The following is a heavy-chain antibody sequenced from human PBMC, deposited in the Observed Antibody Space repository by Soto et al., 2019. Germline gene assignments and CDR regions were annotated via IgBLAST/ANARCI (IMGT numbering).Heavy chain of an antibody. CDR1: GGSVTNSSYY. CDR2: VYYRGRS. D-gene: IGHD4-17*01. V-gene: IGHV4-39*01. Sequence: SETLSLTCTVSGGSVTNSSYYWGWIRQSPGKGLEWIGSVYYRGRSYSKSSVKSRVTISVDTSKNRFSLSLNSVTASDTAVYFCVSQRTTVPTQAYFDYWGPGALVTV. J-gene: IGHJ4*02. CDR3: VSQRTTVPTQAYFDY.